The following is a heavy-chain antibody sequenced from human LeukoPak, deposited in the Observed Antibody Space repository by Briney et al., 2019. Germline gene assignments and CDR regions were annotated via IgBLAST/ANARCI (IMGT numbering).Heavy chain of an antibody. CDR2: IYYSGST. CDR3: ARGRRTMVRGVIIDY. CDR1: GGSFSGYY. D-gene: IGHD3-10*01. J-gene: IGHJ4*02. Sequence: SETLSLTCAVYGGSFSGYYWNWIRQPAGKGLEWIGSIYYSGSTYYNPSLKSRVTISVDTSKNQFSLKLSSVTAADTAVYYCARGRRTMVRGVIIDYWGQGTLVTVSS. V-gene: IGHV4-34*01.